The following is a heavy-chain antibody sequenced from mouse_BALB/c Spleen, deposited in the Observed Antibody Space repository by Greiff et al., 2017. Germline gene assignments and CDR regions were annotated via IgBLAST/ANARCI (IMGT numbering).Heavy chain of an antibody. V-gene: IGHV1-80*01. Sequence: VQLQQSGAELVRPGSSVKISCKASGYAFSSYWMNWVKQRPGQGLEWIGQIYPGDGDTNYNGKFKGKATLTADKSSSTAYMQLSSLTSEDSAVYSGDYHASYAMDYWGQGTSVTVSS. CDR3: DYHASYAMDY. CDR2: IYPGDGDT. J-gene: IGHJ4*01. CDR1: GYAFSSYW. D-gene: IGHD5-5*01.